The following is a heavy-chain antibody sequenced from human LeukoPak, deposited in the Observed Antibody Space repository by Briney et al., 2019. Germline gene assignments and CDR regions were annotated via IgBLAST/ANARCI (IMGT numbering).Heavy chain of an antibody. CDR1: GFTVSINY. CDR3: AKDIGRQWLVIYAFDI. Sequence: GGSLRLYCAASGFTVSINYMSWVRQAPGKGLEWVSVIYSGGSTYHADSVKGRFTISRDNAKNSLYLQMNSLRAEDTALYYCAKDIGRQWLVIYAFDIWGQGTMVTVSS. CDR2: IYSGGST. V-gene: IGHV3-53*05. J-gene: IGHJ3*02. D-gene: IGHD6-19*01.